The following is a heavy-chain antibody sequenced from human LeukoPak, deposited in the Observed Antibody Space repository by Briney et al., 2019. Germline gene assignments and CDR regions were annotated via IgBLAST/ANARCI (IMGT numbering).Heavy chain of an antibody. Sequence: AGGSLRLSCAASGFTFSSYDMHWVRQATGKGLEWVSAIGTAGNTYYPGSVKGRFTISRENAKNSLYLQMNSLRAGDTAVYYCARGGNRILGNYYYGMDVWGQGTTVTVSS. J-gene: IGHJ6*02. V-gene: IGHV3-13*01. CDR3: ARGGNRILGNYYYGMDV. CDR2: IGTAGNT. CDR1: GFTFSSYD. D-gene: IGHD2/OR15-2a*01.